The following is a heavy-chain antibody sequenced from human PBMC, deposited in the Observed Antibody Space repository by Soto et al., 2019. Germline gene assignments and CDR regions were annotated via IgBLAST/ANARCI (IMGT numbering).Heavy chain of an antibody. CDR1: GGTFSSYA. CDR2: IIPIFGTA. CDR3: ARDSEYSSSSWGAFDI. D-gene: IGHD6-6*01. Sequence: ASVKVSCKASGGTFSSYAISWVRQAPGQGLEWMGGIIPIFGTANYAQKFQGRVTITADESTSTAYMELSSLRSEDTAVYYCARDSEYSSSSWGAFDIWGQGTMVTVSS. J-gene: IGHJ3*02. V-gene: IGHV1-69*13.